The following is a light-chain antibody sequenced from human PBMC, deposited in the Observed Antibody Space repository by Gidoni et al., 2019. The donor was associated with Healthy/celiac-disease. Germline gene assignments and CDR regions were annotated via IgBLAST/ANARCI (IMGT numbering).Light chain of an antibody. CDR3: MQALQTPPT. CDR1: QSLLHSNGYNY. J-gene: IGKJ4*01. CDR2: LGS. Sequence: DSVMTQSPLYLPVTPGEPASISCRSSQSLLHSNGYNYLDWYLQKPGQSPQLLIYLGSNRASGVPDRFSGSGSGTYFTLKISRVEAEDVGVYYCMQALQTPPTFGGGTKVEIK. V-gene: IGKV2-28*01.